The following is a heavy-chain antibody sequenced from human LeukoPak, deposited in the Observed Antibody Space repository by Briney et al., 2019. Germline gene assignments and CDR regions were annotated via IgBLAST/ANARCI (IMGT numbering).Heavy chain of an antibody. J-gene: IGHJ5*02. CDR1: GFTFGGHW. V-gene: IGHV3-74*03. Sequence: SGGSLRLSCAASGFTFGGHWMHWVRQAPGKGLVWVSRIKGDGSITMHADSVKGRFTISRDNAKNMLYLQMNSLRVEDTAVYYCAKSDWFDPWGQGTLVTVSS. CDR3: AKSDWFDP. CDR2: IKGDGSIT.